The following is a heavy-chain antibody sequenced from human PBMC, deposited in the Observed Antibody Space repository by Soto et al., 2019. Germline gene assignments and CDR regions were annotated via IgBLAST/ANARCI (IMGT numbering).Heavy chain of an antibody. CDR2: ISSSSSTI. CDR3: ARDNPRSSGWDV. CDR1: GFTLSSYS. V-gene: IGHV3-48*02. Sequence: EVQLVESGGGLVQPGGSLRLSCEASGFTLSSYSMNWARQAPGQGLEWVSYISSSSSTIYYADSVKGRFTISRDNAKNSLYLQMNSLRDEDTAVYDCARDNPRSSGWDVWGQGTTVTVSS. J-gene: IGHJ6*02.